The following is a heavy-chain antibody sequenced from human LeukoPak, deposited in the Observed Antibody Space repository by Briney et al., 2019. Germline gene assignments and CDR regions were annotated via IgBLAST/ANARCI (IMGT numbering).Heavy chain of an antibody. Sequence: PSETLSLTCTVSGGSISSYYWSWIRQPPGKGLEWIWYIYYSGSNNYNPSLKTRVTISVDTSKNQFSMTLSSVTAADTAVYYCARHSVRVTMVRGVRYWFDPWGQGTLVTVSS. J-gene: IGHJ5*02. CDR3: ARHSVRVTMVRGVRYWFDP. D-gene: IGHD3-10*01. CDR1: GGSISSYY. CDR2: IYYSGSN. V-gene: IGHV4-59*08.